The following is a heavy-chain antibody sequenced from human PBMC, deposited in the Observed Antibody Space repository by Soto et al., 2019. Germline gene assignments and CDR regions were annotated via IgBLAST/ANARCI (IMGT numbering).Heavy chain of an antibody. D-gene: IGHD6-19*01. CDR2: IKQGGSEK. V-gene: IGHV3-7*05. CDR3: AKGYEQWLVIVDI. J-gene: IGHJ3*02. CDR1: GFPFSSHW. Sequence: GGSLRLSCAASGFPFSSHWMSWVRQAPGKGLEWVANIKQGGSEKYYADSVKGRFTISRDNAKNSLFLQMNSLRAEDTAVYYSAKGYEQWLVIVDIWGQGTMVTVS.